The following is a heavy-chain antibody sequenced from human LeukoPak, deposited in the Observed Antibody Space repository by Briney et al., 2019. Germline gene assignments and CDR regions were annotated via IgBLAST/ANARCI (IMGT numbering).Heavy chain of an antibody. D-gene: IGHD4-23*01. J-gene: IGHJ4*02. CDR3: ARGSTTVVSLLVY. CDR1: GFTVSSNY. Sequence: GGSLRLSCAASGFTVSSNYMSWVRQAPGKGLEWVSVIYSGGGAYYADSVKGRFTISRDNAKNTLYLQMNSLRAEDTAVYYCARGSTTVVSLLVYWGQGTLVTVSS. CDR2: IYSGGGA. V-gene: IGHV3-53*01.